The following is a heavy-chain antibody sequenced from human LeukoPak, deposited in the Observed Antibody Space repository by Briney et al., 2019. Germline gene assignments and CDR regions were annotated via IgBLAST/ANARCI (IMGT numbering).Heavy chain of an antibody. CDR3: ARLRTTVTYLIDY. D-gene: IGHD4-17*01. J-gene: IGHJ4*02. V-gene: IGHV5-51*01. CDR1: GYTFTSFW. Sequence: HGESLKISCKGSGYTFTSFWIGWVRQMPGKGLEWMGIIYPGDSDTRYSPSFQGQVTISADKSISTAYLQWSSLKASDTAMYYCARLRTTVTYLIDYWGQGTLVTVSS. CDR2: IYPGDSDT.